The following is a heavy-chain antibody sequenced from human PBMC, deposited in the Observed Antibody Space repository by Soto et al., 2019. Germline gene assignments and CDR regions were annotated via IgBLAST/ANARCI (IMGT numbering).Heavy chain of an antibody. V-gene: IGHV4-34*01. CDR1: GGSFSGYY. CDR2: INHSGST. D-gene: IGHD4-17*01. J-gene: IGHJ4*02. Sequence: SETLSLTCAVDGGSFSGYYWSWIRQPPGKGLEWIGEINHSGSTNYNPSLKSRVTISVDTSKNQFSLKLSSVTAADTAVYYCARDTTTNTVTTGVNDYWGQGTLVTVSS. CDR3: ARDTTTNTVTTGVNDY.